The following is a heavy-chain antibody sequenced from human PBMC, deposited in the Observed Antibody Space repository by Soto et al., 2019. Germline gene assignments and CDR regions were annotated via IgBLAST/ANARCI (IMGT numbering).Heavy chain of an antibody. V-gene: IGHV3-15*01. D-gene: IGHD3-16*02. CDR1: GITLSNAW. J-gene: IGHJ4*02. CDR3: TTPRPGSHCYGY. Sequence: ESGGGLVKPGGSLRLSCAASGITLSNAWMTWVRQAPGKGLEWVGRIKSKADGSTTEYGSPVKDRFIISRDDSENTLDLQMHSLKTEDTAVYYCTTPRPGSHCYGYWGQGTLVTVSS. CDR2: IKSKADGSTT.